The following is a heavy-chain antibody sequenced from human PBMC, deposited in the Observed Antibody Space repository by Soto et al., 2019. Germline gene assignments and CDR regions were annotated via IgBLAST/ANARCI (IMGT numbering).Heavy chain of an antibody. J-gene: IGHJ5*02. CDR3: AKLQYGLVVPAATNWFDP. CDR1: GFTFSSYA. CDR2: ISGSGGST. D-gene: IGHD2-2*01. V-gene: IGHV3-23*01. Sequence: EVQLLESGGGLVQPGGSLRLSCAASGFTFSSYAMSWVRQAPGKGLEWVSAISGSGGSTYYADSVKGRFTISRDNSKNSLYLQMNSRRAEDTAVYYCAKLQYGLVVPAATNWFDPWGQGTLVTVSS.